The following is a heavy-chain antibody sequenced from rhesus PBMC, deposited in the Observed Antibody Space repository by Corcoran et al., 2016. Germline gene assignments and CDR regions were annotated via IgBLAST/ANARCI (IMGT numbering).Heavy chain of an antibody. D-gene: IGHD1-44*02. J-gene: IGHJ3*01. Sequence: EVQLVESGGGLVQPGGSLRLSCAAPGFTSGNSDLIWFRQAPGKGLEWVSYISSGVSIYYSDAVKGRFTISRDNAKNTLYLQMSSLRVEDTAVYYCAKTEREAFDFWGQGLRVTVSS. CDR3: AKTEREAFDF. CDR2: ISSGVSI. CDR1: GFTSGNSD. V-gene: IGHV3S43*01.